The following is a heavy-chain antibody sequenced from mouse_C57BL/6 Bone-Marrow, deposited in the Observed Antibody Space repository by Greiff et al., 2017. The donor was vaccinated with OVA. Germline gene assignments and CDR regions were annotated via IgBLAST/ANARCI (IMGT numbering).Heavy chain of an antibody. Sequence: QVQLQQPGAELVKPGASVKLSCKASGYTFTSYWMQWVKQRPGQGLEWIGEIDPSDSSTNYNQKFKGKATLTVDTSSSTAYMQLSSLTSEDSAVYYCARTFNWVYAMDYWGQGTSVTVSS. CDR3: ARTFNWVYAMDY. V-gene: IGHV1-50*01. J-gene: IGHJ4*01. CDR2: IDPSDSST. CDR1: GYTFTSYW. D-gene: IGHD4-1*01.